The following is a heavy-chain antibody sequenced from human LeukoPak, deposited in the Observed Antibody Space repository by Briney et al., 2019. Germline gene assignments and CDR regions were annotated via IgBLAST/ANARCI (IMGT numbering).Heavy chain of an antibody. V-gene: IGHV4-59*12. CDR2: IYYSGST. J-gene: IGHJ5*02. Sequence: SETLSLTCTVSGGSISSYYWSWIRQPPGKGLEWIGYIYYSGSTNYSPSLKSRVTISVDTSKNQFSLKLSSVTAADTAVYYCARGRRSLRVVVPAAISGWFDPWGQGTLVTVSS. CDR1: GGSISSYY. D-gene: IGHD2-2*01. CDR3: ARGRRSLRVVVPAAISGWFDP.